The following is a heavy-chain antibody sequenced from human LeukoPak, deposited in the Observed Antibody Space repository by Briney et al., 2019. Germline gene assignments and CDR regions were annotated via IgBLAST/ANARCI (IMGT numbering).Heavy chain of an antibody. V-gene: IGHV3-73*01. CDR2: IRSKANSYAT. CDR1: GFTFSGSA. D-gene: IGHD4-17*01. CDR3: AKDHTTVTTLGYFDY. Sequence: GGSLRLSCAASGFTFSGSAMHWVRQASGRGLEWVGRIRSKANSYATAYAASVKGRFTISRDNAKNSLYLQMNSLRAEDTALYYCAKDHTTVTTLGYFDYWGQGTLVTVSS. J-gene: IGHJ4*02.